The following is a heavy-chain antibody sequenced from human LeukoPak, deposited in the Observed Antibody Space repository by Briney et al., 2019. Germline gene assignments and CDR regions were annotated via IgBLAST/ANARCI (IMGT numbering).Heavy chain of an antibody. CDR2: INPNSGGT. CDR3: ARDGEYCTNGVCYTGRKNWFHP. J-gene: IGHJ5*02. Sequence: ASVKVSCKASGYTFTGYYTYWVPQAPGQGLEWMGWINPNSGGTNYAQKFQGRVTMTRDTSISTAHMELSRLRSHDTAVYYCARDGEYCTNGVCYTGRKNWFHPGGQGTLVTVSS. V-gene: IGHV1-2*02. CDR1: GYTFTGYY. D-gene: IGHD2-8*01.